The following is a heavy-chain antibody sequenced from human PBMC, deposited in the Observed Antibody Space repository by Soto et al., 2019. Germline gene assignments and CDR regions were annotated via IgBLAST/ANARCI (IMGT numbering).Heavy chain of an antibody. Sequence: GGSLRLSCAASGFTFSSYWMHWVRQAPGKGLVWVSRINSDGSSTSYADSVKGRFTISRDNAKNTLYLQMNSLRAEDTAVYYCARDLGAPQGYDYIWGSWNWFDPWGQGTLVTVSS. J-gene: IGHJ5*02. CDR1: GFTFSSYW. CDR2: INSDGSST. CDR3: ARDLGAPQGYDYIWGSWNWFDP. V-gene: IGHV3-74*01. D-gene: IGHD3-16*01.